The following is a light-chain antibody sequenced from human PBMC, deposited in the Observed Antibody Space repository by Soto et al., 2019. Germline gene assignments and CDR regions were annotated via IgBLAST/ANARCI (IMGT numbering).Light chain of an antibody. Sequence: ELVLTPSPGTLSLSPGEGATLSCRASQSIRYNYLAWYQQRPGQAPRLLIYDASSRATGVPDRFSGSGSGTDFTLTISRLEPEDFAVYSCQQYDGSSITFGQGTRLEIK. CDR1: QSIRYNY. CDR2: DAS. CDR3: QQYDGSSIT. V-gene: IGKV3-20*01. J-gene: IGKJ5*01.